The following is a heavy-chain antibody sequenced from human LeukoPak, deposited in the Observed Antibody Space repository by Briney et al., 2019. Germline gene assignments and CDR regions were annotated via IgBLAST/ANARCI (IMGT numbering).Heavy chain of an antibody. CDR2: IKHSGST. Sequence: SETLSLTCAVYGGSFSGYYWSWIRQPPGKGLEWIGEIKHSGSTNYNPSLKSRVTISVDTSKNQFSLKLSSVTAADTAVYYCASSEYNYAGAFDIWGQGTMVTVSS. CDR3: ASSEYNYAGAFDI. D-gene: IGHD5-18*01. V-gene: IGHV4-34*01. CDR1: GGSFSGYY. J-gene: IGHJ3*02.